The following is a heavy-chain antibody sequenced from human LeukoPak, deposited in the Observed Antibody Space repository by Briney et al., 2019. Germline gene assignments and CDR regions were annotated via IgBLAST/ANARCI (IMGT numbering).Heavy chain of an antibody. CDR3: ATTRYTYGPR. Sequence: AASLKVSYKASGYTFTRSYMHWVRQAPGQGLEWMGWINPNSGGTNYAQKFQGRVTMTRDTSISTAYMELSRLRSDDTAVYYRATTRYTYGPRWGQGTLVTVSS. J-gene: IGHJ4*02. D-gene: IGHD5-18*01. CDR1: GYTFTRSY. CDR2: INPNSGGT. V-gene: IGHV1-2*02.